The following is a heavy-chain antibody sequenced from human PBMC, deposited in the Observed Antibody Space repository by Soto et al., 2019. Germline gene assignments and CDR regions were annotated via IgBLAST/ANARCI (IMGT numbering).Heavy chain of an antibody. J-gene: IGHJ4*02. V-gene: IGHV4-34*01. D-gene: IGHD5-18*01. CDR2: INHSGST. CDR1: GGSFSGYY. Sequence: PXETLSLTCAVYGGSFSGYYWSWIRQPPGKGLEWIGEINHSGSTNYNPSLKSRVTISVDTSKNQFSLKLSSVTAADTAVYYCASGGGYSYGPDYWGQGTLVTVSS. CDR3: ASGGGYSYGPDY.